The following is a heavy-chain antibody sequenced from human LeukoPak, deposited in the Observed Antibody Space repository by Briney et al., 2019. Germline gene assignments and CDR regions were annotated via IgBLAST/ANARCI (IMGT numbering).Heavy chain of an antibody. D-gene: IGHD3-10*01. CDR3: ARVGSARSLPSLRYFDY. Sequence: PSETLSLTCTVSGYSISTGYYWDWIRQPPGKGLEWIGTFYHGGSTYYNPSLKSRVTISVDTSKNQFSLKLSSVTAADTAVYYCARVGSARSLPSLRYFDYWGQGTLVTVSS. J-gene: IGHJ4*02. V-gene: IGHV4-38-2*02. CDR1: GYSISTGYY. CDR2: FYHGGST.